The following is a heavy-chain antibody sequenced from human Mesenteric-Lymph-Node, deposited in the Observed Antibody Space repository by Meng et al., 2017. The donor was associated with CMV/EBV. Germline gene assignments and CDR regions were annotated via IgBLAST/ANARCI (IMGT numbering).Heavy chain of an antibody. CDR3: ARIETFIGPEVFDI. J-gene: IGHJ3*02. CDR2: ISSSTTTI. CDR1: GFTFSDYE. V-gene: IGHV3-48*03. Sequence: GESLKISCAASGFTFSDYEMNWVRQAPGKGLEWISYISSSTTTIYYADSVKGRFTTSRDNAKNSLYLQMSSLRAEDTAVYYCARIETFIGPEVFDIWGQGTMVTVSS. D-gene: IGHD2-15*01.